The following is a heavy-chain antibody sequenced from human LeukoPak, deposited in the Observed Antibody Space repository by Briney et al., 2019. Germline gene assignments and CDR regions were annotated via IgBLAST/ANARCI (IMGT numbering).Heavy chain of an antibody. CDR1: DGSISSYY. J-gene: IGHJ4*02. V-gene: IGHV4-4*07. CDR3: ARGFDGGVAPARLDY. CDR2: IYTSGST. D-gene: IGHD2-15*01. Sequence: PSETLSLTCTVSDGSISSYYWSWIRQPAGKGLEWIGRIYTSGSTNYNPSLKSRVTISVDTSKNQFSLKLSSVTAPDTAVYYCARGFDGGVAPARLDYWGQGTLVTVSS.